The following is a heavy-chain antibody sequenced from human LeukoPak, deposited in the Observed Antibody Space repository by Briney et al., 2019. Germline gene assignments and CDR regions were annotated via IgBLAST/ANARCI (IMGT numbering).Heavy chain of an antibody. CDR3: ARDMSYGDYEDADFFQH. V-gene: IGHV3-21*01. CDR2: ISSSSSYI. D-gene: IGHD4-17*01. CDR1: GFTFSSYD. Sequence: GGSLRLSCAASGFTFSSYDMNWVRQAPGRGLEWVSSISSSSSYISYADSVKGRFTISRDNAKNSLYLQMNSPRAEDTALYYCARDMSYGDYEDADFFQHWGQGTLVTVSS. J-gene: IGHJ1*01.